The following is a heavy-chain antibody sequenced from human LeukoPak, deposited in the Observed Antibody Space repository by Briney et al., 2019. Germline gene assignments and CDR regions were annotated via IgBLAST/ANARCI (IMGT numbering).Heavy chain of an antibody. Sequence: ASVKVSCKASGYTFTSYDINWVRQATGQGLEWMGWMNPNSGNTGYAQKLQGRVTMTTDTSTSTAYMELRSLRSDDTAVYYCARISTVTTSPYYYYYYGMDVWGQGTTVTVSS. CDR2: MNPNSGNT. CDR1: GYTFTSYD. V-gene: IGHV1-8*01. CDR3: ARISTVTTSPYYYYYYGMDV. D-gene: IGHD4-17*01. J-gene: IGHJ6*02.